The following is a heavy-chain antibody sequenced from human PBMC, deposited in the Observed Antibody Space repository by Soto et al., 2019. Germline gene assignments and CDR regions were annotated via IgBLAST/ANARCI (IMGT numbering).Heavy chain of an antibody. CDR2: IKSKTDGGTT. V-gene: IGHV3-15*01. Sequence: GGSLRLSCAASGFTFSNAWMSWVRQAPGKGLEWVGRIKSKTDGGTTDYAAPVKGRFTISRDDSKNTLYLQMNSLKTEDTAVYYCTTVKGYSYGYWFDPWGQGTLVTVSS. CDR3: TTVKGYSYGYWFDP. D-gene: IGHD5-18*01. J-gene: IGHJ5*02. CDR1: GFTFSNAW.